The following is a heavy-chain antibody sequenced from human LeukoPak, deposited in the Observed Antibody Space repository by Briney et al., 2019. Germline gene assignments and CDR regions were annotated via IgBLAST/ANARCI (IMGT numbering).Heavy chain of an antibody. CDR2: ISYDGSNK. CDR3: ARDNPTYIAALDY. J-gene: IGHJ4*02. CDR1: GFTFSSYA. V-gene: IGHV3-30-3*01. Sequence: GGSLRLSCAASGFTFSSYAMHWVHQAPGKGLEWVAVISYDGSNKYYADSVKGRFTISRDNSKNTLYLQMNSLRAEDTAVYYCARDNPTYIAALDYWGQGTLVTVSS. D-gene: IGHD6-13*01.